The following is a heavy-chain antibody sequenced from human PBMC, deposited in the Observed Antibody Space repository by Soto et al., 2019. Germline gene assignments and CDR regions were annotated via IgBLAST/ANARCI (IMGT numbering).Heavy chain of an antibody. V-gene: IGHV4-61*01. D-gene: IGHD2-8*01. Sequence: PSETLSLTCTVSADSLTRGSYYWTWIRQPPGKGLEWIGEIYFSGEARYNPSLNSRASISIDTSRNQFSLRLTSVSAADTAGYFCARGLQVYGTYDFDHWGQGILVTVSS. CDR1: ADSLTRGSYY. CDR3: ARGLQVYGTYDFDH. J-gene: IGHJ4*02. CDR2: IYFSGEA.